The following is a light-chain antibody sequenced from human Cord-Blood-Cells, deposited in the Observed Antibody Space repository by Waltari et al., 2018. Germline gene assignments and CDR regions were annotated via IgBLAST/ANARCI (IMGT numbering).Light chain of an antibody. J-gene: IGKJ2*01. CDR1: QSVSSSY. CDR3: QQYGSSRGYT. V-gene: IGKV3-20*01. Sequence: EIVLTQSPGTLSLSPGERATLSCRASQSVSSSYLAWYQQKPGQAPRLLIYGASSRATGIPDRFSGSGCGTDFTLTISRLEPEDVAVYYCQQYGSSRGYTFGQGTKLEIK. CDR2: GAS.